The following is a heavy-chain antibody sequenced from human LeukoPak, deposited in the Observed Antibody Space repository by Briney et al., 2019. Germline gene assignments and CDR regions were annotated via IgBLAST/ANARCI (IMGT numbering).Heavy chain of an antibody. CDR1: GYSFTSYW. CDR3: ARVTTYYYDSPTLFDP. Sequence: GESLKISCKGSGYSFTSYWIGWVRQMPGKGLEWMGIIYPGDSDTTYSPSFQGQVTISADKSISTAYLQWSSLKASDTAMYYCARVTTYYYDSPTLFDPWGQGTLVTVSS. D-gene: IGHD3-22*01. J-gene: IGHJ5*02. V-gene: IGHV5-51*01. CDR2: IYPGDSDT.